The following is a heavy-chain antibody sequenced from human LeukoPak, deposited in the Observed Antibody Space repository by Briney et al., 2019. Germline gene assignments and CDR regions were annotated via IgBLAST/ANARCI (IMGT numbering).Heavy chain of an antibody. CDR2: ISYDGSNK. V-gene: IGHV3-30*18. CDR3: AKDPTAGAPYP. CDR1: GFTFSSYG. J-gene: IGHJ5*02. Sequence: PGGSLRLSCAASGFTFSSYGMHWVRQAPGKGLEWVAVISYDGSNKYYADSVKGRFTISRDNSKNTLYLQMNSLRAEDTAVYYCAKDPTAGAPYPWGQGTLVTVSS. D-gene: IGHD3-10*01.